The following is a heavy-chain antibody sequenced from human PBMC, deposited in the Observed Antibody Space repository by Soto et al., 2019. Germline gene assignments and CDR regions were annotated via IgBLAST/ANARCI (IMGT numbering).Heavy chain of an antibody. CDR1: GFTFSSYG. D-gene: IGHD6-6*01. CDR3: AKEVGSYSSSSKVYYYHGMDG. V-gene: IGHV3-30*18. Sequence: GGSLRLSCAASGFTFSSYGMHWVRQAPGKGLEWVAVISYDGSNKYYADSVKGRFTISRDNSKNALYLQMNSLRAEDTAVYYCAKEVGSYSSSSKVYYYHGMDGWGQGTTVTVSS. CDR2: ISYDGSNK. J-gene: IGHJ6*02.